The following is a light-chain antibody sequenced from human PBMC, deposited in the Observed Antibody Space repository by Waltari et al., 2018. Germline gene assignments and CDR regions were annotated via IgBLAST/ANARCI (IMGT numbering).Light chain of an antibody. CDR3: HQYYSAPLT. CDR1: QSVLSKNKTY. Sequence: DIVMTQSPDSLAVSLGERATINCKSSQSVLSKNKTYLALFQQKPGQPPKLLMSWASTRESGVPDRFSGGGSVSDFSLTISSLQAEDVAVYFCHQYYSAPLTFGGGTKVGI. V-gene: IGKV4-1*01. CDR2: WAS. J-gene: IGKJ4*01.